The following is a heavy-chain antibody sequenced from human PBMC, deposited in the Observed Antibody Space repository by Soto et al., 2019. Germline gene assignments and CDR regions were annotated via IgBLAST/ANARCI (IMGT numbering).Heavy chain of an antibody. V-gene: IGHV3-30-3*01. D-gene: IGHD3-10*01. Sequence: GGSLRLSCAASGFTYSTYTMHWVRQAPGKGLEWVAVISYDGNNKFYADSVKGRFTISRDSTKQTLYLQMNSLRAEDTAVYYCARDTARAMVRIYYGMDVWGQGTTVTVSS. J-gene: IGHJ6*02. CDR3: ARDTARAMVRIYYGMDV. CDR2: ISYDGNNK. CDR1: GFTYSTYT.